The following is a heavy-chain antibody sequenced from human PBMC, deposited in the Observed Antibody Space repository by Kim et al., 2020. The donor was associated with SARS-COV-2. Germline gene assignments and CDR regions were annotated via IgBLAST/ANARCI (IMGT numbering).Heavy chain of an antibody. Sequence: GESLKISCKGSGYSFTDFWIGWVRQMPGKGLQWMGFIYPGDSDTRYSPAFQRQVTISADKSISTAYLQWPSLQASDTAIYYCAGHFSDGFSYGWIDYWGQGTLITVSS. CDR3: AGHFSDGFSYGWIDY. J-gene: IGHJ4*02. V-gene: IGHV5-51*01. D-gene: IGHD5-18*01. CDR1: GYSFTDFW. CDR2: IYPGDSDT.